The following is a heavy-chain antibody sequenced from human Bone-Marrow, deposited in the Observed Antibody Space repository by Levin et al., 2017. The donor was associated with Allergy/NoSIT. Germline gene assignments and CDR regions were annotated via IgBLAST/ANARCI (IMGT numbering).Heavy chain of an antibody. Sequence: SGPTLVKPTQTLTLTCTFSGFSLSTTGMCVTWIRQPPGKALEWLALIDWDNDKYYNTSLKTRLTISKDTSKNQVVLTMTNMDPVDTATYYCARTDRSTWPPGPIDFWGQGTLITVSS. CDR1: GFSLSTTGMC. J-gene: IGHJ4*02. CDR3: ARTDRSTWPPGPIDF. D-gene: IGHD6-13*01. V-gene: IGHV2-70*01. CDR2: IDWDNDK.